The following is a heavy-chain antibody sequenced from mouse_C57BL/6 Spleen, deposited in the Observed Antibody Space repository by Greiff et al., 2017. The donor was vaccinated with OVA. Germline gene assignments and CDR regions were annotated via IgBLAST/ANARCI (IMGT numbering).Heavy chain of an antibody. V-gene: IGHV1-42*01. CDR2: INPSTGGT. J-gene: IGHJ4*01. CDR3: ARWTGDAMDY. Sequence: VQLQQSGPELVKPGASVKISCKASGYSFTGYYMNWVKQSPEKSLEWIGEINPSTGGTTYNQKFKAKATLTVDKSSSTAYMQLKSLTSEDSAVYYCARWTGDAMDYWGQGTSVTVSS. D-gene: IGHD3-3*01. CDR1: GYSFTGYY.